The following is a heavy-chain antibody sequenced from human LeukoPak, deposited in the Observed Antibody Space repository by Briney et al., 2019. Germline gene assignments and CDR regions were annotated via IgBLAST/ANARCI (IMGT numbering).Heavy chain of an antibody. D-gene: IGHD1-7*01. CDR2: ISGYNGNT. J-gene: IGHJ5*02. CDR1: GYSFTSYG. Sequence: ASVKVSCKASGYSFTSYGISWVRQAPGQGLEWMGWISGYNGNTNYPQKLQGRVTMTTDTSTSTAYMELRSLRSDDTAVYYCARELELRLNWLDPWGQGTLVTVSS. CDR3: ARELELRLNWLDP. V-gene: IGHV1-18*01.